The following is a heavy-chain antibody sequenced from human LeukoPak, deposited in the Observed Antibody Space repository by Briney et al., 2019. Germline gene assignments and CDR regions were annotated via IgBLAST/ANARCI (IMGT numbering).Heavy chain of an antibody. CDR2: IIPVFGIA. Sequence: GASVKVSCKASGGTFSNCGFNWVRQAPGQGLEWMGRIIPVFGIANYAQKFQGRVTITADKSTSTAYMELNSLRSEDTAVYFCARDPGVRGVIIPGASDHWGQGTLVTVSS. CDR1: GGTFSNCG. V-gene: IGHV1-69*04. D-gene: IGHD3-10*01. CDR3: ARDPGVRGVIIPGASDH. J-gene: IGHJ4*02.